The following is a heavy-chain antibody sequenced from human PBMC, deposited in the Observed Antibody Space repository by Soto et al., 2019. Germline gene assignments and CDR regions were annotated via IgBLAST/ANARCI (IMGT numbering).Heavy chain of an antibody. CDR1: GGTFSSYT. J-gene: IGHJ6*03. Sequence: SVKVSCKASGGTFSSYTISWVRQAPGQGLEWMGRIIPILGIANYAQKFQGRVTITADKSTSTAYMELSSLRSEDTAVYYCARARGAAAGTFYYYYYMDVWGKGTTVTVSS. CDR3: ARARGAAAGTFYYYYYMDV. V-gene: IGHV1-69*02. D-gene: IGHD6-13*01. CDR2: IIPILGIA.